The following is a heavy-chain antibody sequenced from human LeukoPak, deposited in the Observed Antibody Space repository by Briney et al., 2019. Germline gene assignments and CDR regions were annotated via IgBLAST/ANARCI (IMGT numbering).Heavy chain of an antibody. V-gene: IGHV1-46*01. CDR1: GYTFTSYD. CDR2: INPSGGST. CDR3: ARGGSSWYRGSFQH. D-gene: IGHD6-13*01. J-gene: IGHJ1*01. Sequence: ASVTVSFKASGYTFTSYDVYWMRQAPGQGLEWMGIINPSGGSTSYAQIFQGRVTMTRDTSTSTVYMGLSSLRSEDTAVYYCARGGSSWYRGSFQHWGQGTLVTVSS.